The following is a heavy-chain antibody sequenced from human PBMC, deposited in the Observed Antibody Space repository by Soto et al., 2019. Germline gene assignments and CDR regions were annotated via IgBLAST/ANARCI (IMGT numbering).Heavy chain of an antibody. D-gene: IGHD3-22*01. CDR3: AREGLYYDSSGYSSMNDAFDI. CDR2: ISYDGSNK. CDR1: GFTFSNYG. Sequence: GGSLRLSCAAFGFTFSNYGIHWVRQAPGKGLEWVAVISYDGSNKYYADSVKGRFTISRDNSKNTLYLQMNSLRAEDTAVYYCAREGLYYDSSGYSSMNDAFDIWGQGTMVTVSS. V-gene: IGHV3-30*03. J-gene: IGHJ3*02.